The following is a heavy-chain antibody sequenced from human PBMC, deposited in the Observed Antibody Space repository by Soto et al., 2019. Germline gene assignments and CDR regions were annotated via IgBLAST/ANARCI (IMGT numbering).Heavy chain of an antibody. CDR1: GYTFTGYY. V-gene: IGHV1-2*04. CDR2: INPNSGGT. D-gene: IGHD3-22*01. J-gene: IGHJ4*02. CDR3: ARVAYDRSGYPYFDY. Sequence: QVQLVQSGAEVKKPGASVKVSCKASGYTFTGYYMHWVRQAPGQGLEWMGWINPNSGGTNYAQKFQGWVTMTRDTAISTAYMELSRLRSDATAVYYCARVAYDRSGYPYFDYWGQGTLVTVSS.